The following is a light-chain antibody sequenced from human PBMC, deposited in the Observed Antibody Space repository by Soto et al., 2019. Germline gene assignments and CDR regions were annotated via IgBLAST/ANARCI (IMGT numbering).Light chain of an antibody. V-gene: IGKV3-15*01. CDR3: HEYNNWPPVRN. J-gene: IGKJ2*01. CDR2: GAS. Sequence: EIVMTQSPATLSVSPGERATLSCRASQSVSSNLAWYQQIPGKAPRLLIYGASTRATGIPARFSGSGSGTEFTLTISSLQAEDFAVYYCHEYNNWPPVRNFGQGTKLEIK. CDR1: QSVSSN.